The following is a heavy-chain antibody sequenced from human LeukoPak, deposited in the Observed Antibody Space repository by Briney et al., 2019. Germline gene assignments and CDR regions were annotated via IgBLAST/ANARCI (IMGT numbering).Heavy chain of an antibody. CDR1: GGTFSSYA. V-gene: IGHV1-69*01. D-gene: IGHD3-22*01. Sequence: SVKVSCKASGGTFSSYAISWVRQAPGQGLEWMGGIIPIFGTANYAQKFQGGVTITADESTSTAYMELSSLRSEDTAVYYCARVRYYYDSSGLLPHYFDYWGQGTLVTVSS. CDR2: IIPIFGTA. CDR3: ARVRYYYDSSGLLPHYFDY. J-gene: IGHJ4*02.